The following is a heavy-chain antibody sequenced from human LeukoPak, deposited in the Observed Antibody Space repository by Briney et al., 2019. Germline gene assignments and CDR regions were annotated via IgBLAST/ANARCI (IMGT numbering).Heavy chain of an antibody. D-gene: IGHD6-13*01. Sequence: GGSLRLSCAASGFTFSSYGMHWVRQAPGKGLEWVAVISYDGSNKYYADSVKGRFTISRDNSKNTLYLQMNSLRAEDTAVYYCAKGTAAVFYYYYGMDVWGQGTTVTVSS. V-gene: IGHV3-30*18. CDR2: ISYDGSNK. J-gene: IGHJ6*02. CDR1: GFTFSSYG. CDR3: AKGTAAVFYYYYGMDV.